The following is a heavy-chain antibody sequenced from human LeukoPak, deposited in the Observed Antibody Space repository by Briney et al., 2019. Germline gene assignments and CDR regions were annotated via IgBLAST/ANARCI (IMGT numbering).Heavy chain of an antibody. J-gene: IGHJ3*02. CDR1: GFTFSSYT. V-gene: IGHV3-48*01. CDR3: ARVGYYADDAFDI. CDR2: ISSSSSTM. Sequence: PGGSLRLSCAASGFTFSSYTMNWVRQAPGKVLEWVSYISSSSSTMYYADSVKGRFTISRDNAKNSLYLQMNSLRAEDTAVYYCARVGYYADDAFDIWGQGTMVTVSS. D-gene: IGHD3-10*01.